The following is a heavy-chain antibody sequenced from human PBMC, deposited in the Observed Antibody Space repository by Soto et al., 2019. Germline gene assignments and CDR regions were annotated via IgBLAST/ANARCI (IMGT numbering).Heavy chain of an antibody. V-gene: IGHV4-4*07. J-gene: IGHJ4*02. CDR3: AQGSGYSQSFDY. CDR1: GGSISSYD. D-gene: IGHD3-3*01. Sequence: SETLSLTCTVSGGSISSYDWSWFRPPAGKGLEWIGRIYTSGSTNYNPSLKSRVTMSVDTSKNQFSLKLSSVTAADTAVYYCAQGSGYSQSFDYWGQGTLVTVS. CDR2: IYTSGST.